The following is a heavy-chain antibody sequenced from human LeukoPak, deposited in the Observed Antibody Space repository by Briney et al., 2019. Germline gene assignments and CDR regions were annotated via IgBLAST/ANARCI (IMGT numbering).Heavy chain of an antibody. CDR2: ISGSTGST. CDR1: GFTFSNYA. J-gene: IGHJ4*02. CDR3: AGGYQRADY. Sequence: PGGSLRLSCAASGFTFSNYAMNWVRQAPGKGLEWVSLISGSTGSTYYADSVKGRFSISRDNSKNTVYLQMNSLRDEDTAVYYCAGGYQRADYWGQGTLVTVSS. V-gene: IGHV3-23*01. D-gene: IGHD6-25*01.